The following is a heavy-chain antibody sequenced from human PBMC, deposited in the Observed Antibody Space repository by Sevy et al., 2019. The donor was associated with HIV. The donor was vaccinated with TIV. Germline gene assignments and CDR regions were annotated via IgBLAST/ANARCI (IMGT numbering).Heavy chain of an antibody. J-gene: IGHJ4*02. CDR3: AKKGPTGAAEYYFDC. V-gene: IGHV3-23*01. Sequence: GGSLRLSCAASGFAFSRYFMSWVRQAPGKGLEWVSSITDSGGNTHYADSVKGRFSISRDNARNTLYLQMNSLSAEDTAVYYCAKKGPTGAAEYYFDCWGQGTLVTVSS. CDR2: ITDSGGNT. CDR1: GFAFSRYF. D-gene: IGHD6-13*01.